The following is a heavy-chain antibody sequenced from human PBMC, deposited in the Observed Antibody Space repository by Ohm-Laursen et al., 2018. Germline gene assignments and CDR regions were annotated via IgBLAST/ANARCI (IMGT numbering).Heavy chain of an antibody. CDR2: INPNSGGT. CDR3: ARGTTVTTAYYYYGMGV. Sequence: ATVKISCKASGYTFTGYYMHWVRQAPGQGLEWMGWINPNSGGTNYAQKFQGRVTMTRDTSISTAYMELSRLRSDDTAVYYCARGTTVTTAYYYYGMGVWGQGTTVTVSS. V-gene: IGHV1-2*02. CDR1: GYTFTGYY. J-gene: IGHJ6*02. D-gene: IGHD4-17*01.